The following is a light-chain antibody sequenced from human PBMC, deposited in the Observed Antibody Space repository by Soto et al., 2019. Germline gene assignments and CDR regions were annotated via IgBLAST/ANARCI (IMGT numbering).Light chain of an antibody. V-gene: IGKV1D-12*01. J-gene: IGKJ4*01. Sequence: DIQMTQSPSSVSASVGDRVTITCRASQAISSWLAWYQQKPGKAPGLLIYAASSLQSGVPSRFSGSGSGTDFTLTISSLQSEDFATSYCQQADSFPLNFGGGTKVDVK. CDR1: QAISSW. CDR3: QQADSFPLN. CDR2: AAS.